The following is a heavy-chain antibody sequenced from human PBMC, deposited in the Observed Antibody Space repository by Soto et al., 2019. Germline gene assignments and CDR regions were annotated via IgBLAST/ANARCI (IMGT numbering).Heavy chain of an antibody. CDR3: ARGHTWLGDYYYYGMDV. CDR2: IWYDGSNK. D-gene: IGHD5-12*01. V-gene: IGHV3-33*01. CDR1: GFTFSSYG. J-gene: IGHJ6*02. Sequence: GGSLRLSCAASGFTFSSYGMHWVRQAPGKGLEWVAVIWYDGSNKYYADSVKGRFTISRDNYKNTLYLQMNSLRAEDTAVYYCARGHTWLGDYYYYGMDVWGQGTAVTVSS.